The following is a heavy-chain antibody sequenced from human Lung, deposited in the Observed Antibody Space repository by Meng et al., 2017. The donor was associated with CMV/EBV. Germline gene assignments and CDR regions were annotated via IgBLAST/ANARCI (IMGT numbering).Heavy chain of an antibody. V-gene: IGHV1-2*02. D-gene: IGHD3-3*01. Sequence: ASVKVSXKASAYSFTGYYIHCVRQDPGQGLEWMGCLKPNSEGTNYSLRFLDRVTMTRDTYVGTAYMELSMLIYDDTAVYYCASAYYDNVIEHYVDVAYWGQGTXVTVSS. CDR1: AYSFTGYY. CDR3: ASAYYDNVIEHYVDVAY. CDR2: LKPNSEGT. J-gene: IGHJ4*02.